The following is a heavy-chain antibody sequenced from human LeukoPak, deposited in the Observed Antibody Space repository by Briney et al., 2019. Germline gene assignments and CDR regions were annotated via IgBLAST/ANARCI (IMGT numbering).Heavy chain of an antibody. Sequence: GGSLRLSCTASGFIFRDYVMSWVRQAPGKGPEWVAAIWRTGDWTHYVDSVKGRFTISRDNSKNTLYLQMNRLRVADTAIYYCAKDGHDYGDYAFDSWGQGTLVTVSS. CDR2: IWRTGDWT. CDR3: AKDGHDYGDYAFDS. J-gene: IGHJ4*02. D-gene: IGHD4-17*01. CDR1: GFIFRDYV. V-gene: IGHV3-23*05.